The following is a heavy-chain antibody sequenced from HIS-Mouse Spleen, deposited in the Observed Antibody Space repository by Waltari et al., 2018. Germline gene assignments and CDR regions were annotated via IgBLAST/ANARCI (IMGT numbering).Heavy chain of an antibody. CDR3: ARLAAAGTY. CDR2: IYYSGGT. Sequence: QLQLQESGPGLVKPSETLSLTCTVSGGSISSSSYYWGWIRQPPGKGLGWIGSIYYSGGTYNNPSLKSRVTISVDTSKNQFSLKLSSVTAADTAVYYCARLAAAGTYWGQGTLVTVSS. D-gene: IGHD6-13*01. V-gene: IGHV4-39*07. J-gene: IGHJ4*02. CDR1: GGSISSSSYY.